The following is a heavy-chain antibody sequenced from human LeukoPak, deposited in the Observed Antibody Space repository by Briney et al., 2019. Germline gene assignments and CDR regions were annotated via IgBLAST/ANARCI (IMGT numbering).Heavy chain of an antibody. D-gene: IGHD3-22*01. J-gene: IGHJ4*02. CDR3: ARGYFDSRGYSSPFDF. CDR2: VHFSGST. V-gene: IGHV4-59*08. Sequence: ASETLSLTCTVSGGSISSYYWGWTRQPPGKALEWVGSVHFSGSTYYNPSLKSRVLISLDTSKNQVSLRVNSVTAADMAVYYCARGYFDSRGYSSPFDFWGRGTLVTVSS. CDR1: GGSISSYY.